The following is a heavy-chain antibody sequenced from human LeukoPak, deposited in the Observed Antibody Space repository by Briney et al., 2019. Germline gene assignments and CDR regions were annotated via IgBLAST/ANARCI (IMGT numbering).Heavy chain of an antibody. D-gene: IGHD1-26*01. J-gene: IGHJ4*02. CDR2: INPNSGGT. CDR1: GGTFSSYA. Sequence: ASVKVSCKASGGTFSSYAISWVRQAPGQGLEWMGRINPNSGGTNYAQKFQGRVTMTRDTSISTAYMELSRLRSDDTAVYYCARVGATDEVDYWGQGTLVTVSS. CDR3: ARVGATDEVDY. V-gene: IGHV1-2*06.